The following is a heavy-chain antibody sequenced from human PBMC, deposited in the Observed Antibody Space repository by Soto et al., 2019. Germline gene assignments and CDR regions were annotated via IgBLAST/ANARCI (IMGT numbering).Heavy chain of an antibody. Sequence: GGSLRLSCAASGFTFSNSWMSWVRQAPGKGLEWVGRIKSKTDGGTTDYAAPVKGRFTISRDDSKNTLYLQMNSLKTEDTAVYYCSTHYCSGGSCLPEKYYFDYWGQGTLVTVSS. CDR3: STHYCSGGSCLPEKYYFDY. D-gene: IGHD2-15*01. CDR1: GFTFSNSW. V-gene: IGHV3-15*01. J-gene: IGHJ4*02. CDR2: IKSKTDGGTT.